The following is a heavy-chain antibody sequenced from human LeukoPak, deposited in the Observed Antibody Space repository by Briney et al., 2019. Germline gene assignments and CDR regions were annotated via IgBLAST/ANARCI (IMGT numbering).Heavy chain of an antibody. D-gene: IGHD6-25*01. V-gene: IGHV3-48*03. J-gene: IGHJ6*04. Sequence: PSGTLSLTCAVSGGSISSNNWWNWVRQAPGKGLEWISYISASGTLTHYADSVEGRFTISRDNAKNSLYLQMNSLRSEDTAVYYCARDGTPIYSSGWVYMDVWGKGTTVTISS. CDR3: ARDGTPIYSSGWVYMDV. CDR1: GGSISSNN. CDR2: ISASGTLT.